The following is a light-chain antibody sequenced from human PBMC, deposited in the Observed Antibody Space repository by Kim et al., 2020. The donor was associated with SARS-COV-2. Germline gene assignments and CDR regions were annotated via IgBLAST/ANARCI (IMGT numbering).Light chain of an antibody. CDR2: GKN. Sequence: LVQPVRITCQGDILRSYYASWYQQKPGPAPVLVIYGKNNRPSGIPDRFSGSSSGNTASLTITGAQAEDEADYYCNSRDSSGNHHYVFGTGTKVTVL. J-gene: IGLJ1*01. CDR1: ILRSYY. CDR3: NSRDSSGNHHYV. V-gene: IGLV3-19*01.